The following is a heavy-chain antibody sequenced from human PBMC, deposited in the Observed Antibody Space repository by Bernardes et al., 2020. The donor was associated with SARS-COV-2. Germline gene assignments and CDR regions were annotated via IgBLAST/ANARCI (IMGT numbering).Heavy chain of an antibody. V-gene: IGHV4-39*01. CDR1: GGSISSSGYY. CDR2: LYSSGNT. D-gene: IGHD2-21*02. CDR3: AGSSCGIDCYIGGLRSWDYGMDV. J-gene: IGHJ6*02. Sequence: SEPLSFTCTVSGGSISSSGYYWGWIRLSPGKGPEWIGSLYSSGNTYYNPSLQSRVTESLDTSKNQFSLSLSYVTAADSAVYYCAGSSCGIDCYIGGLRSWDYGMDVWGQGTTVTVSS.